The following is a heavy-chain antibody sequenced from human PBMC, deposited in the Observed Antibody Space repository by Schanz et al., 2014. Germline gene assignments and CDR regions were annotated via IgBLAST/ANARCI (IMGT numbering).Heavy chain of an antibody. Sequence: QVQLVQSGAAVKKPGSSVKVSCTASGGTFSSYAFSWVRQAPGQGLEWMGKIIPILGMENYAQKFQGRVTITADISTSTAYMDLSSLRSDDTAVYYCARDIQYHYDTSGPVGAFDIWGQGTVVTVSS. V-gene: IGHV1-69*04. J-gene: IGHJ3*02. CDR2: IIPILGME. CDR3: ARDIQYHYDTSGPVGAFDI. D-gene: IGHD3-22*01. CDR1: GGTFSSYA.